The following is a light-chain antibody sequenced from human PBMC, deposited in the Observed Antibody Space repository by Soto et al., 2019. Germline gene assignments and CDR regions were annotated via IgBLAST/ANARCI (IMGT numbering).Light chain of an antibody. CDR3: QQSFTTPS. CDR1: QSVSSY. J-gene: IGKJ5*01. Sequence: DIQMTQSPSSLSASVGDRVTITCRASQSVSSYLNWYQQKPGKAPKLLIHATSTLQSGVPPRFSGSGSGTDFTLTISSLQPEDFATYYCQQSFTTPSFGQGTRLEN. V-gene: IGKV1-39*01. CDR2: ATS.